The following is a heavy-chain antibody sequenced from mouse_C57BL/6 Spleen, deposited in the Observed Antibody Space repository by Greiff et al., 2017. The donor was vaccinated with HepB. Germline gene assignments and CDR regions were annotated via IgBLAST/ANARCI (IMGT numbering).Heavy chain of an antibody. CDR1: GYTFTSYW. CDR2: IDPSDSNT. D-gene: IGHD1-1*01. CDR3: ARWDYYGSSSYYAMDY. Sequence: QVQLQQPGAELVKPGASVKLSCKASGYTFTSYWMQWVKQRPGQGLEWIGEIDPSDSNTNYNQKFKGKATLTVDTSSSTAYMQLSSLTSEDSAVYYCARWDYYGSSSYYAMDYWGQGTSVTVSS. V-gene: IGHV1-50*01. J-gene: IGHJ4*01.